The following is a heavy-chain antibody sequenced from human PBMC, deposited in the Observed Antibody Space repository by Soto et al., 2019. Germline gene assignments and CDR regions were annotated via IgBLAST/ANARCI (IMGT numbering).Heavy chain of an antibody. D-gene: IGHD3-10*01. CDR2: IYYSGST. Sequence: SETLSLTCTVSGGSISSSSYYWGWIRQPPGKGLEWIGSIYYSGSTYYNPSLKSRVTISVDTSKNQFSLKLSSVTAADTAVYYCAGHSMEYMVRGVRLFDWFVPWGQGTLVTVSS. CDR1: GGSISSSSYY. V-gene: IGHV4-39*01. J-gene: IGHJ5*02. CDR3: AGHSMEYMVRGVRLFDWFVP.